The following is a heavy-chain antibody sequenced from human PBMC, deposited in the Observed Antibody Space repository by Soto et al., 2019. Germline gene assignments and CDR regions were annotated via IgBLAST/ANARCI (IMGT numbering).Heavy chain of an antibody. CDR3: ARVKSPRMEAFDI. V-gene: IGHV3-48*02. J-gene: IGHJ3*02. CDR1: GFTFSSYS. Sequence: GGSLRLSCAASGFTFSSYSMNWVRQAPGKGLEWVSYISSSSTIYYADSVKGRFTISRDNAKNSLYLQMNSLRDEDTAVYYCARVKSPRMEAFDIWGQGTMVTVSS. CDR2: ISSSSTI. D-gene: IGHD1-1*01.